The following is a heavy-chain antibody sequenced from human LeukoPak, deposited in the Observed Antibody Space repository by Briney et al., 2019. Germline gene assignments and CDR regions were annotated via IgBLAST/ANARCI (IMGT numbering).Heavy chain of an antibody. V-gene: IGHV3-33*01. J-gene: IGHJ6*04. Sequence: GRSLRLSCAASGFTFSSYGMHWVRQAPGKGLEWVAVIWYDGSNKYYADSVKGRFTISRDNSKNTLYLQMNSLRAEDTAVYYCARDQVMCSSISCFSDPYGMDVWGKGTTVTVSS. CDR3: ARDQVMCSSISCFSDPYGMDV. D-gene: IGHD2-2*01. CDR1: GFTFSSYG. CDR2: IWYDGSNK.